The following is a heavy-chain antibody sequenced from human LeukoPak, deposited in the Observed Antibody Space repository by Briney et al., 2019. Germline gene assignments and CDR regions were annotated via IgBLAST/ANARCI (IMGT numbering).Heavy chain of an antibody. CDR2: IYSGGST. Sequence: GGSLRLSCAASGFTVSSNYMSWVRQAPGKGLEWVSVIYSGGSTYYADSVKGRFTISRDNSKNTLYLQMNSLRAEDTAVYYCAKDPDIVVVVAAWGPLFDYWGQGTLVTVSS. J-gene: IGHJ4*02. CDR3: AKDPDIVVVVAAWGPLFDY. CDR1: GFTVSSNY. D-gene: IGHD2-15*01. V-gene: IGHV3-53*01.